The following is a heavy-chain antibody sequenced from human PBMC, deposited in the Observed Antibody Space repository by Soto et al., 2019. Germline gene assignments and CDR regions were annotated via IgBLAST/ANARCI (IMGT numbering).Heavy chain of an antibody. V-gene: IGHV5-10-1*01. Sequence: EVQLVQSGAEVKKPGESPRISCKGSGYSFTSYWISWVRQMPGKGLEWMGRIDPSDSYTNYSPSFQGHVTISADKSISTAYLQWSSLKASDTAMYYCARWGYCSGGSCYGFDPWGQGTLVTVSS. CDR3: ARWGYCSGGSCYGFDP. CDR2: IDPSDSYT. D-gene: IGHD2-15*01. J-gene: IGHJ5*02. CDR1: GYSFTSYW.